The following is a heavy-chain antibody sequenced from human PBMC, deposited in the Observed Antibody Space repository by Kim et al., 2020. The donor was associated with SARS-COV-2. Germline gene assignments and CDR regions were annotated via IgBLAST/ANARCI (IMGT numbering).Heavy chain of an antibody. Sequence: SVKVSCKASGFTFTSSAVQRVRQARGQRLEWIGWIVVGSGNTNYAQKFQERVTITRDMSTSTAYMELSSLRSEDTAVYYCAADLGYSYGYEDYWGQGTLVTVSS. J-gene: IGHJ4*02. CDR1: GFTFTSSA. D-gene: IGHD5-18*01. CDR3: AADLGYSYGYEDY. CDR2: IVVGSGNT. V-gene: IGHV1-58*01.